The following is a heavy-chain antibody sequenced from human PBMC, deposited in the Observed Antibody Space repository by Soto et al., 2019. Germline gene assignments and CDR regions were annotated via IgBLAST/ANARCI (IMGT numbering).Heavy chain of an antibody. CDR2: IYYSGST. CDR1: AGSLSSYY. V-gene: IGHV4-59*01. CDR3: WSPDYDFWSGYYRYNWFDP. D-gene: IGHD3-3*01. Sequence: SETLSLTCTLSAGSLSSYYWSWIRHPPGKGLERIEYIYYSGSTNYNPSLKSRLTISVDPSTNQFSLKLSSVSAPDTALSYCWSPDYDFWSGYYRYNWFDPWCQETLVSVSS. J-gene: IGHJ5*02.